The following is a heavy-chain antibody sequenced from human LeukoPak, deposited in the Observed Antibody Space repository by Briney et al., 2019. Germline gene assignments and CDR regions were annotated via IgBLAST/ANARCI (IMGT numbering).Heavy chain of an antibody. D-gene: IGHD6-13*01. V-gene: IGHV3-30*18. CDR2: ISYDGSNK. CDR1: GFTFSSYG. CDR3: AKEARGQGGYTDY. J-gene: IGHJ4*02. Sequence: PGRSLRLSCAASGFTFSSYGMHWVRQAPGKGLEWVAVISYDGSNKYYADSVKGRFTISRDNSKNTLYLQMNSLRAEDTAVYYCAKEARGQGGYTDYWGQRTLATVSS.